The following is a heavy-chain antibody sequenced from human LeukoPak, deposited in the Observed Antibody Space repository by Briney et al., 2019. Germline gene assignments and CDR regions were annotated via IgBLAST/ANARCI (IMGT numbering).Heavy chain of an antibody. CDR3: ASAAAGQLDAFDI. V-gene: IGHV4-59*08. CDR1: GGSISSYY. CDR2: IYYSGST. J-gene: IGHJ3*02. D-gene: IGHD6-13*01. Sequence: NPSETLSLTCTVSGGSISSYYWSWIRQPPGKGLEWIGYIYYSGSTNYNPSLKSRVTVSVDTSKNQFSLKLSSVTAADTAVYYCASAAAGQLDAFDIWGQGTMVTVSS.